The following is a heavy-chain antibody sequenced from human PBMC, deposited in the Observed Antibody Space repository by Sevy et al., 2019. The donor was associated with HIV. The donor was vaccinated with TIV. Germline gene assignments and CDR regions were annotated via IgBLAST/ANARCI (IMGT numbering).Heavy chain of an antibody. D-gene: IGHD3-3*01. CDR2: MNPDSGNT. Sequence: ASVKVSCKASGYIFTNYVINWVRQATGQGLEWLGRMNPDSGNTDYAQKFQGRVTMTRNTSISTAYMELSSLRSEDSAVYFCARGPYDSSHDYYYYYGMDVWGQGTPVTVSS. CDR1: GYIFTNYV. J-gene: IGHJ6*02. CDR3: ARGPYDSSHDYYYYYGMDV. V-gene: IGHV1-8*01.